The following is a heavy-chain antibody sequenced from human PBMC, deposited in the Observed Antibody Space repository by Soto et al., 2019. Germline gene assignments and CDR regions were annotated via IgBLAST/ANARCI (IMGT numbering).Heavy chain of an antibody. CDR2: IYYSGST. V-gene: IGHV4-31*03. J-gene: IGHJ3*02. CDR3: ARDIPLKFCTGGNCYPQLDAFDI. D-gene: IGHD2-21*01. CDR1: GGSINSDTYF. Sequence: SETLSLTCSVSGGSINSDTYFWNWLRQNPGKGLEWIGYIYYSGSTYYNPSPKSRVTISMDTSKNQFSLNLTSLTASDTAVYYCARDIPLKFCTGGNCYPQLDAFDIWGQGTLVTVSS.